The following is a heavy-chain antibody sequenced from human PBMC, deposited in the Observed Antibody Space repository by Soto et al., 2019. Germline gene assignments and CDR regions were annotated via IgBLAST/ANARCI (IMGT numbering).Heavy chain of an antibody. D-gene: IGHD2-21*02. CDR1: GYTFASYY. CDR2: INPGGGRT. CDR3: ARGPSCGGDCYLFDY. V-gene: IGHV1-46*01. Sequence: GASVKVSCKASGYTFASYYIHWVRQAPGQGLEWVAMINPGGGRTNYAQMFQGRVTLTRDTSTGTVDMELSSLTSGDTAVYYCARGPSCGGDCYLFDYWGQGSLVTVSS. J-gene: IGHJ4*02.